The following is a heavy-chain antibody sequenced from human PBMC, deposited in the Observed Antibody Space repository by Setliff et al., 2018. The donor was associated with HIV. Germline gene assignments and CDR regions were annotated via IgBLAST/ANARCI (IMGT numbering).Heavy chain of an antibody. Sequence: GGSLRLSCAASGFTVSSKYMNWVRQAPGKGLEWVSVIYSGGSTYYAGSVKGRFTISRDNSKNTLYLQMNRLRAEDTAVYYCARDSSDYYSGAFDIWGQGTMVTVSS. D-gene: IGHD4-17*01. CDR2: IYSGGST. V-gene: IGHV3-66*01. J-gene: IGHJ3*02. CDR1: GFTVSSKY. CDR3: ARDSSDYYSGAFDI.